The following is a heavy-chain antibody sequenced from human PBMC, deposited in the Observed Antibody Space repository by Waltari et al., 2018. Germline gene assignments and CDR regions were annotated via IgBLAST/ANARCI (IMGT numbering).Heavy chain of an antibody. CDR1: GFTFFVHQ. V-gene: IGHV3-48*03. CDR2: IGSSDTTT. CDR3: ARGGLNNYYNSFDN. J-gene: IGHJ4*02. D-gene: IGHD3-10*01. Sequence: EAKLVESGGGLVQSGGSLRLYCVASGFTFFVHQMNWVRQAPGRGLEWLSSIGSSDTTTSYADSVKGRFTISRDNAKNSVFLQMDSLRAADTAVYFCARGGLNNYYNSFDNWGEGTLVTVSS.